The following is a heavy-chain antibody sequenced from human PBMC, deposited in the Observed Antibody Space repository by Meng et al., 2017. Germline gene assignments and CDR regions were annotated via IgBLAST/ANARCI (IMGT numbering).Heavy chain of an antibody. CDR3: ARCPSGSYYIGVYYFDY. CDR1: GFPRSNARMG. Sequence: SGPTLVKPTETLTLTCTVSGFPRSNARMGVSWIRQPPGKALEWLAHIFSNDEKSYSTSLKSRLTIPKDTSKSQVVLTMTNMDPVDTATYYCARCPSGSYYIGVYYFDYWGQGTLVTVSS. V-gene: IGHV2-26*01. J-gene: IGHJ4*02. CDR2: IFSNDEK. D-gene: IGHD3-10*01.